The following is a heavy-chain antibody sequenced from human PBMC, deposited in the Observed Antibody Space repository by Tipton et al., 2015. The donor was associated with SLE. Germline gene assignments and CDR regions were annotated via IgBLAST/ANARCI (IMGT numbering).Heavy chain of an antibody. CDR2: INHSGST. V-gene: IGHV4-34*01. D-gene: IGHD3-3*01. CDR3: ARARSEDTFWSDYSYYYYYMDV. CDR1: GVFFSGYS. J-gene: IGHJ6*03. Sequence: LRLSCTVYGVFFSGYSWGWIRQPPGKGLEWIGEINHSGSTNYNPSLKSRVTISVDTSKNQFSLRLMSLTAADTAVYHCARARSEDTFWSDYSYYYYYMDVWGRGTTVTVSS.